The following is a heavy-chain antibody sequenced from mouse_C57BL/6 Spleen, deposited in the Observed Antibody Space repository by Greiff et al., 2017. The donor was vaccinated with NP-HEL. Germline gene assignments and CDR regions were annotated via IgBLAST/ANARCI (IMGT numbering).Heavy chain of an antibody. CDR3: ARESYYDYDGFDY. J-gene: IGHJ2*01. CDR2: ISYDGSN. V-gene: IGHV3-6*01. Sequence: VQLKESGPGLVKPSQSLSLTCSVTGYSITSGYYWNWIRQFPGNKLEWMGYISYDGSNNYNPSLKNRISITRDPSKNQFFLKLNSVTTEDTATYYCARESYYDYDGFDYWGQGTTLTVSS. D-gene: IGHD2-4*01. CDR1: GYSITSGYY.